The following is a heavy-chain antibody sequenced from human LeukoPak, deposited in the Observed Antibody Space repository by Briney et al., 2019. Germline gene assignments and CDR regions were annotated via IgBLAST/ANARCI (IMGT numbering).Heavy chain of an antibody. V-gene: IGHV1-18*01. D-gene: IGHD5-12*01. CDR1: GYTFTSYG. CDR3: ARVFGVATTLDAFDI. J-gene: IGHJ3*02. CDR2: ISAYNGNT. Sequence: ASVKVSCKASGYTFTSYGISWVRQAPGQGLEWMGWISAYNGNTNYAQKLQGRVTITTDTSTSTAYMELSSLRSEDTAVYYCARVFGVATTLDAFDIWGQGTMVTVSS.